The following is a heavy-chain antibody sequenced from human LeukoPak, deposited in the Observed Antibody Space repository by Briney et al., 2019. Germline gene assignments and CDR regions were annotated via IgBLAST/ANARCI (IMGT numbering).Heavy chain of an antibody. J-gene: IGHJ4*02. D-gene: IGHD3-10*01. Sequence: GGSLRLSCAASGFTFSSYGMHWVRQAPGKGLECVSGISYDGGNTYYADSVKGRFTISRDNSKNTLYLQMNSLRAEDTAVYYCAKEITLVRGVRTPHDSPFDYWGQGTLVTVSS. CDR1: GFTFSSYG. CDR3: AKEITLVRGVRTPHDSPFDY. CDR2: ISYDGGNT. V-gene: IGHV3-30*18.